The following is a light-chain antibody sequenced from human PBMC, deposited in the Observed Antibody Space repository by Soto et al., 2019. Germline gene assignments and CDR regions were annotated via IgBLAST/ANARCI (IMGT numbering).Light chain of an antibody. V-gene: IGKV3-20*01. Sequence: EIVLTQSPGTLSLSPGERATLSCRASHSVGSSHLAWYQQKPGQAPRLLIYGASSRATGVPGMFSGSGSGTDFTLTISRLEPEDSAVYYCQQYVGWTFGQGTKVEIK. CDR3: QQYVGWT. J-gene: IGKJ1*01. CDR2: GAS. CDR1: HSVGSSH.